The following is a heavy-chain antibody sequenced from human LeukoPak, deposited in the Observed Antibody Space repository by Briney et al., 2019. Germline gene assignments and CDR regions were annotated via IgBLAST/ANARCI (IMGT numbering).Heavy chain of an antibody. D-gene: IGHD1-14*01. CDR3: ARGGAALTNDAFDI. V-gene: IGHV4-34*01. J-gene: IGHJ3*02. Sequence: PSETLSLTCAVYGGSFSGYYWSWIRQPPGKGLEWIGEINHSGSTNYNPSLKSRVTISVDTSKNQFSLELSSVTGADTAVYYCARGGAALTNDAFDIWGQGTMVTVSS. CDR2: INHSGST. CDR1: GGSFSGYY.